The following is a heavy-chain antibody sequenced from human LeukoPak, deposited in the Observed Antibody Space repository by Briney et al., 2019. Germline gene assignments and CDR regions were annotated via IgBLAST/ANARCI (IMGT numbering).Heavy chain of an antibody. J-gene: IGHJ4*02. CDR3: ASDNYYGSGSSFDY. CDR2: IYYSGST. CDR1: GGSISSSSYY. D-gene: IGHD3-10*01. V-gene: IGHV4-39*01. Sequence: PSETLSLTCTVSGGSISSSSYYWGWIRQPPGKGLEWIGSIYYSGSTYYNPSLKSRVTISVDTSKNQFSLKLSSVTAADTAVYYCASDNYYGSGSSFDYWGQGTLVTVSS.